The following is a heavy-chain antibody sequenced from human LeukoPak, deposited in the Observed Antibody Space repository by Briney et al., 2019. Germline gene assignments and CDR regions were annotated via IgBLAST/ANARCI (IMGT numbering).Heavy chain of an antibody. CDR1: GYTFTGYY. Sequence: GASVKVSCKASGYTFTGYYMHWVRQAPGQGLEWMGWINPNSGGTNYAQKFQGRVTMTRDTSISTAYMELSRLRSDDTAVYYCARMSCIIVGATYAFDIWGQGTMVTVSS. CDR3: ARMSCIIVGATYAFDI. CDR2: INPNSGGT. D-gene: IGHD1-26*01. V-gene: IGHV1-2*02. J-gene: IGHJ3*02.